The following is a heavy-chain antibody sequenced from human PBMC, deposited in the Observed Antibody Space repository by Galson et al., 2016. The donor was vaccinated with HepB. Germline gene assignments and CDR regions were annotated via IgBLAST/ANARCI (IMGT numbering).Heavy chain of an antibody. V-gene: IGHV1-18*01. CDR2: INTNNGNT. J-gene: IGHJ4*02. CDR1: GYTLTSHG. CDR3: SRGSHGTAWFEENYFDL. D-gene: IGHD3-10*01. Sequence: SVKVSCKASGYTLTSHGISWVRQAPGQGLEWMGWINTNNGNTNYPQKLQGRFTMTTDRSTNTGYMELRSLRTNDTAVYYGSRGSHGTAWFEENYFDLWGQGTLVTVSS.